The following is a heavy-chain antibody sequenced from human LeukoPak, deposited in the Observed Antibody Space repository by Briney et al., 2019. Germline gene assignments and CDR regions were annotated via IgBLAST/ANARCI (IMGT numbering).Heavy chain of an antibody. CDR1: GGTFSSYA. D-gene: IGHD4-17*01. V-gene: IGHV1-69*10. CDR2: IIPILGIA. J-gene: IGHJ4*02. Sequence: ASVKVSCKASGGTFSSYAISWVRQAPGQGLEWMGGIIPILGIANYAQKFQGRVTITADKSTSTAYMELSSLRSEDTAVYYCASQSRGVTVTYLPNWGQGTLVTVSS. CDR3: ASQSRGVTVTYLPN.